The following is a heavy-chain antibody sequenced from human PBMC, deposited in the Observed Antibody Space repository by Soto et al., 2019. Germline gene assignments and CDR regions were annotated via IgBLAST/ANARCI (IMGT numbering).Heavy chain of an antibody. V-gene: IGHV1-69*12. CDR2: IIPIFGTA. Sequence: QVQLEQSGAEVKTLGSSVKVSCKASGDTFNRYAISWVRQAPGQGLEWMGGIIPIFGTANYARQFQDRVTITADESTSTAYMELTSLKSEDTAVYFCARGARFLEWLSFDHWGQGTLVTVSS. CDR3: ARGARFLEWLSFDH. J-gene: IGHJ4*02. CDR1: GDTFNRYA. D-gene: IGHD3-3*01.